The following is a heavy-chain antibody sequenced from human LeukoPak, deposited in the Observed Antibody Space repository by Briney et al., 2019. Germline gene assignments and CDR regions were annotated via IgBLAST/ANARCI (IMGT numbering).Heavy chain of an antibody. CDR3: AREKVRWLVHYYYYMDV. CDR1: GFTFSSYE. Sequence: SGGSLRLSCAASGFTFSSYEMNWVRQAPGKGLEWVSYISSSGSTIYYADSVKGRFTISRDNAKNSLYLQMNSLRAEDTAVYYCAREKVRWLVHYYYYMDVWGKGTTVTISS. CDR2: ISSSGSTI. J-gene: IGHJ6*03. D-gene: IGHD4-17*01. V-gene: IGHV3-48*03.